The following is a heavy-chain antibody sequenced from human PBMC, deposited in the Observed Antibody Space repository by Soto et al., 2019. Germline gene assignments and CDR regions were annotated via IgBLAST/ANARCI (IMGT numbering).Heavy chain of an antibody. CDR2: ISGSGGST. J-gene: IGHJ4*02. CDR3: ARLDYGDYFFDY. V-gene: IGHV3-23*01. Sequence: WGYLRLSCAASGFTFSSYSTSSVRQAPGKGLGWVSDISGSGGSTYYADSVKGRFTISRDNSKNTLYLQMNSLSAEDTAVYYCARLDYGDYFFDYWGQGTLVTVSS. D-gene: IGHD4-17*01. CDR1: GFTFSSYS.